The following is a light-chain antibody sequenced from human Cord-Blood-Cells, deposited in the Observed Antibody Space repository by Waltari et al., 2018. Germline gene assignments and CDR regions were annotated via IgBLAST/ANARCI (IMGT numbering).Light chain of an antibody. CDR3: QQYGSSLYS. CDR2: GAS. Sequence: IVLTQSPGTLSLSPGERATLSCRASQRVSSSYLAWYQQKPGQAPRLLIYGASSRATGIPDRFSGSGAGTDFTLTISRLEPEDFAVYYCQQYGSSLYSFGHGTKLEIK. V-gene: IGKV3-20*01. CDR1: QRVSSSY. J-gene: IGKJ2*03.